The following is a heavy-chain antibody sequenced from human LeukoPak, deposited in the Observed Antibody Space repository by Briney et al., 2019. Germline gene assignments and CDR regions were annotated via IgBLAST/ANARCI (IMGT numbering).Heavy chain of an antibody. CDR3: ARSTVGAVARFDF. V-gene: IGHV1-69*01. CDR1: GGTFSSYA. CDR2: IIPIFGTA. D-gene: IGHD6-19*01. J-gene: IGHJ4*02. Sequence: AASVKVSCTASGGTFSSYAISWVRQAPGQGLEWMGGIIPIFGTANYAQKFQGRFTITADESTSTAYMELSSLRAEDTAVYYCARSTVGAVARFDFWGQGTLVTVSS.